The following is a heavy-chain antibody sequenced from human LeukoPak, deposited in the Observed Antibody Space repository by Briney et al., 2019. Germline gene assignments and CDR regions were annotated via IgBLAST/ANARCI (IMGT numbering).Heavy chain of an antibody. Sequence: GGSLRLSCAPSGFTFSSFAMSWVRQSPGTGLGWVSGISGSGSNTYYAGSVKGRFTISRDNSNNMFFLQMNNLRADDTAVYYCAEGPHITMTYNWFDPWGQGTLSPSPQ. CDR3: AEGPHITMTYNWFDP. J-gene: IGHJ5*02. CDR1: GFTFSSFA. D-gene: IGHD3-22*01. CDR2: ISGSGSNT. V-gene: IGHV3-23*01.